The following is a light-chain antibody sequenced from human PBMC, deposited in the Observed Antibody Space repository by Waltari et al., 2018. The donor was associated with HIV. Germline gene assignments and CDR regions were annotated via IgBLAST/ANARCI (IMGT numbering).Light chain of an antibody. V-gene: IGLV2-23*01. CDR3: SSYGGSSNWL. Sequence: QSALTQPASVSGSPGQSITISCTGTSSDIGNYNLVSWYQQHPGKAPKLIIYEGIKRPSGVSNRISVSKSANTASRTISGLQAEDEADYFCSSYGGSSNWLFGGGTKLTVL. CDR2: EGI. J-gene: IGLJ2*01. CDR1: SSDIGNYNL.